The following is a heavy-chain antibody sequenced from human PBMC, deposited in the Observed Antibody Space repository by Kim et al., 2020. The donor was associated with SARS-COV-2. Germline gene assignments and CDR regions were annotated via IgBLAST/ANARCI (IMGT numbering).Heavy chain of an antibody. CDR2: IYTSGSS. Sequence: SETLSLTCTVSGASVSSGGYFWSWIRQHPGKGLEWIGFIYTSGSSYHNPSLGDRLSISVDTSKNLVSLNLTSVTAADTAIYYCAAGHYRLWTAYGDGFLDNWGQGTLVSVSS. CDR3: AAGHYRLWTAYGDGFLDN. J-gene: IGHJ4*02. V-gene: IGHV4-31*03. CDR1: GASVSSGGYF. D-gene: IGHD2-21*02.